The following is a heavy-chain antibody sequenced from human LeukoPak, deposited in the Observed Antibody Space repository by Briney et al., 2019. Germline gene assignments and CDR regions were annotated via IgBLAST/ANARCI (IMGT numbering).Heavy chain of an antibody. J-gene: IGHJ3*02. D-gene: IGHD6-19*01. CDR3: ARVRQWLDRDAFDI. V-gene: IGHV3-23*01. Sequence: GGSLRLSCAASGFTFSSHGMSWVRQAPGKGLEWVSGISGSGGATDYADSAKGRFTISRDNSKNTLYLQMNSLRAEDTAVYYCARVRQWLDRDAFDIWGQGTMVTV. CDR2: ISGSGGAT. CDR1: GFTFSSHG.